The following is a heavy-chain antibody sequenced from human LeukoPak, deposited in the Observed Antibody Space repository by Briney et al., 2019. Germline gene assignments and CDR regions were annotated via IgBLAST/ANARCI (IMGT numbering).Heavy chain of an antibody. CDR3: ARHGGESIVAMILHAFDI. CDR2: IYYSGST. D-gene: IGHD5-12*01. V-gene: IGHV4-59*08. J-gene: IGHJ3*02. Sequence: SETLSLTCTVSGGSISSYSWSWIRQPPGKGLEWIGSIYYSGSTNYNPSLKSRVTMSVDTSKNQFSLKLSSVTAADTAVYYCARHGGESIVAMILHAFDIWGQGTMVTVSS. CDR1: GGSISSYS.